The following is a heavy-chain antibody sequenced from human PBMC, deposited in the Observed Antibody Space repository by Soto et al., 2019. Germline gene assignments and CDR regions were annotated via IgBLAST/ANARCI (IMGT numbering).Heavy chain of an antibody. J-gene: IGHJ4*02. CDR3: ARVTGYSSGWYSVFDY. CDR1: GFTFSSYG. CDR2: IWYDGSNK. Sequence: QVQLVESGGGVVQPGRSLRLSCAASGFTFSSYGMHWVRQAPGKGLEWVAVIWYDGSNKYYADSVKGRFTISRDNSKNTLYLQMNSLRAEDTAVYYCARVTGYSSGWYSVFDYWGQGTLVTVSS. V-gene: IGHV3-33*01. D-gene: IGHD6-19*01.